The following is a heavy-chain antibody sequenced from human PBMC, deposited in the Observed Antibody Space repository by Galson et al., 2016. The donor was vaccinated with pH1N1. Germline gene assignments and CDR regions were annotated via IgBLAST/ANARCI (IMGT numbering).Heavy chain of an antibody. J-gene: IGHJ3*02. CDR1: GYTFSTYG. CDR3: ATVSGYCSGDMCYYAFDM. Sequence: SVKVSCKASGYTFSTYGISRVRQAPGQGLEWMGGIIPLVDIANYAQKFQGRVTITADKSTKTACMELSSMRSEDTAVYYCATVSGYCSGDMCYYAFDMWGRGTVGTV. D-gene: IGHD2-15*01. CDR2: IIPLVDIA. V-gene: IGHV1-69*10.